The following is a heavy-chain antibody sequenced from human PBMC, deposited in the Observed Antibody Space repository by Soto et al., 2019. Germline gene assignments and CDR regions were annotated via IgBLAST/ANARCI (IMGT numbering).Heavy chain of an antibody. J-gene: IGHJ4*02. CDR1: GFAFSRYG. CDR3: SRFGPGADY. Sequence: EVQLLESGGASVQPGGSVRLSCVVSGFAFSRYGMNWVRRAPGKGLEWVAHISGSGYSINYAESVKGRFTISRDNSKGTLYLQMKSRTVEDTALYYCSRFGPGADYWGQGTLVTVSS. V-gene: IGHV3-23*01. D-gene: IGHD3-3*01. CDR2: ISGSGYSI.